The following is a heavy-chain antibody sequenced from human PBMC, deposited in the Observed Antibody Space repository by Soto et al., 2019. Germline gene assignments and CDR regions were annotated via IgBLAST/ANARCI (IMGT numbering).Heavy chain of an antibody. CDR1: GYTFTSYY. CDR2: INPSGGST. Sequence: ASVKVSCKASGYTFTSYYMHWVRQAPGQGLEWMGIINPSGGSTSYAQKFQGRVTMTRDTSTSTVYMELSSLRSEDTAVYYCARTLRDGYKGPADYYGMDVWGQGTTVTVSS. J-gene: IGHJ6*01. CDR3: ARTLRDGYKGPADYYGMDV. D-gene: IGHD1-1*01. V-gene: IGHV1-46*01.